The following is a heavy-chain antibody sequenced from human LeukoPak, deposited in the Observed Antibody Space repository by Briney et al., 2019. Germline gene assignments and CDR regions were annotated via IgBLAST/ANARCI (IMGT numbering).Heavy chain of an antibody. CDR2: FDPEDGET. Sequence: ASVKVSCKVSGYTLTELSMHWVRQAPGRGLEWMGGFDPEDGETIYAQKFQGRVTMTEDTSTDTAYMELSSLRSEDTAVYYCATSSGGDYGDYIFDYWGQGTLVTVSS. V-gene: IGHV1-24*01. CDR3: ATSSGGDYGDYIFDY. D-gene: IGHD4-17*01. CDR1: GYTLTELS. J-gene: IGHJ4*02.